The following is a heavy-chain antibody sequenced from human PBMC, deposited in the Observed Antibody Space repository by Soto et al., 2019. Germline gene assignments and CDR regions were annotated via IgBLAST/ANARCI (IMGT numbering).Heavy chain of an antibody. CDR2: IMPIFRTP. Sequence: QVQLEQSGAEVKKPGSSVKVSCKASGGTFRNSAISWVRQAPGQGLEWMGGIMPIFRTPDYAQKFHGRVTITADESTSTASMELSGLRSDDTAVYFCARDNDRPQLGGNYYYILDVWGHGTTVTVSS. CDR3: ARDNDRPQLGGNYYYILDV. J-gene: IGHJ6*02. D-gene: IGHD1-1*01. CDR1: GGTFRNSA. V-gene: IGHV1-69*12.